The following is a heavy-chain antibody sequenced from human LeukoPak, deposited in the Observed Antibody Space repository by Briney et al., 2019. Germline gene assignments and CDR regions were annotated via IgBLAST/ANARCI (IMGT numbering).Heavy chain of an antibody. CDR3: ARDGVDYGDAFDI. J-gene: IGHJ3*02. CDR1: GGSISSGDYY. CDR2: IYYSGST. Sequence: SQTLSLTCTVSGGSISSGDYYWSWIRQPPGKGLEWIGHIYYSGSTYYNPSLKSRVTISVDTSKNQFSLKLSSVTAADTAVYYCARDGVDYGDAFDIWGQGTMVTVSS. D-gene: IGHD4-17*01. V-gene: IGHV4-30-4*01.